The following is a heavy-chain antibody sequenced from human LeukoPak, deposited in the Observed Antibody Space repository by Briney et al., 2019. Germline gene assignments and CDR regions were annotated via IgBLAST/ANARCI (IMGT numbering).Heavy chain of an antibody. CDR1: GGTFSSYA. Sequence: ASVKVSCKASGGTFSSYAISWVRQAPGQGLEWLGWISTYSGTTNYAQNLQDRVTMTTDTSTSTAYMELRSLRSDDTAVYYCARDPRSGSYRNWFDPWGQGTLVTVSS. D-gene: IGHD3-10*01. CDR3: ARDPRSGSYRNWFDP. V-gene: IGHV1-18*01. J-gene: IGHJ5*02. CDR2: ISTYSGTT.